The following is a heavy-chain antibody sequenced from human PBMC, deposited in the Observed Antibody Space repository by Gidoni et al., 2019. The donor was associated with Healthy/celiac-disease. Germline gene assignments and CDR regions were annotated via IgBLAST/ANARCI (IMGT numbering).Heavy chain of an antibody. V-gene: IGHV3-33*01. J-gene: IGHJ6*02. CDR3: AREGGTSSKRGGKYGMDV. Sequence: QVQLVESGGGVVQPGRSLRLSCAASGFPFSSYGLHWVRQAPGKGLEWVAVIWYDGSNKYYADSVKGRFTISRDNSKNTLYLQMNSLRAEDTAVYYCAREGGTSSKRGGKYGMDVWGQGTTVTVSS. CDR1: GFPFSSYG. D-gene: IGHD1-1*01. CDR2: IWYDGSNK.